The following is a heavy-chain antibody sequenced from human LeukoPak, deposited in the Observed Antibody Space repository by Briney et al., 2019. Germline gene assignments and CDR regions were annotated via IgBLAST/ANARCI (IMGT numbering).Heavy chain of an antibody. V-gene: IGHV3-7*01. CDR1: GFTFSSYW. CDR3: ARDAGYYDSSGYPDY. CDR2: IKQDGSEK. J-gene: IGHJ4*02. D-gene: IGHD3-22*01. Sequence: PGGSLRLSCAASGFTFSSYWMSWVRQAPGKGLEWVANIKQDGSEKYYVDSVKGRLTISRDNAKNSLYLQMNSLRAEDTAVYYCARDAGYYDSSGYPDYWGQGTLVTVSS.